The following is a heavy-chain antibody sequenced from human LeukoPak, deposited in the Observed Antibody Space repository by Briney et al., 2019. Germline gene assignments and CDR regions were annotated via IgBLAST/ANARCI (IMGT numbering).Heavy chain of an antibody. CDR3: ARVHSGSYYNWFDP. CDR1: GGPISSYY. CDR2: IYTSGST. D-gene: IGHD1-26*01. Sequence: AETLSLTCTVSGGPISSYYWSWIRQPAGKGLEWIGRIYTSGSTNYHPSLKSRVTISVDKSKNQISLKLSSVTAADTAVYYCARVHSGSYYNWFDPWGQGTLVSVAS. V-gene: IGHV4-4*07. J-gene: IGHJ5*02.